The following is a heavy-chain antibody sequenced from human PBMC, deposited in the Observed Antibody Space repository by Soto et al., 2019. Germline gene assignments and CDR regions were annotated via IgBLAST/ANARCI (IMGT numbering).Heavy chain of an antibody. CDR3: ARGDCVGGSCYSLAGSFYYYMDA. D-gene: IGHD2-15*01. V-gene: IGHV3-74*03. CDR1: GFTFSNYW. CDR2: INSDGSVS. Sequence: EVQLVESGGGLVQPGGSLRLSCAASGFTFSNYWMYWVRQAPGKGLEWVSRINSDGSVSTYADSVKGRLTISRDNVKNTLYLQMDSLRAEETAVYYCARGDCVGGSCYSLAGSFYYYMDAWGKGTTVTV. J-gene: IGHJ6*03.